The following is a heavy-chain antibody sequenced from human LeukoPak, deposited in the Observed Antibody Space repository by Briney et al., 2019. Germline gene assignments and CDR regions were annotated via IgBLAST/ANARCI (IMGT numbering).Heavy chain of an antibody. CDR3: ATLVGAALAPDYYGMDV. CDR1: GYTLTELS. V-gene: IGHV1-24*01. J-gene: IGHJ6*02. CDR2: FDPEDGET. Sequence: ASVKVSCKVSGYTLTELSMHWVRQAPGKGLEWMGGFDPEDGETIYAQKFQGRVTMTEDTSTDTAYMELSSLRPEDTAVYYCATLVGAALAPDYYGMDVWGQGTTVTVSS. D-gene: IGHD1-26*01.